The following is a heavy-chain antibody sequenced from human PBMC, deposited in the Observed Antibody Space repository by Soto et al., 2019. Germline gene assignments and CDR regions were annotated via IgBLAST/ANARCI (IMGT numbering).Heavy chain of an antibody. CDR2: IYHSGST. V-gene: IGHV4-4*02. D-gene: IGHD1-26*01. CDR3: ARTTVGATLFDY. J-gene: IGHJ4*02. Sequence: QVQLQESGPGLVKPSGTLSLTCAVSGGSISSSNWWSWVRQPPGKGLEWIGEIYHSGSTNYNPSLKRRVTISVDKSKNQFSLKLRSVTAADTAVYYCARTTVGATLFDYWGQGTLVTVSS. CDR1: GGSISSSNW.